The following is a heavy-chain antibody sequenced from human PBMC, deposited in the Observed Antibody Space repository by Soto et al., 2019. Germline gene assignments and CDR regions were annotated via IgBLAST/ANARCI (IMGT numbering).Heavy chain of an antibody. Sequence: QVQLVQSGAEVKKPGSSVKVSCKASGGTFSSYAISWVRQAPGQGLEWMGGIMPISGTANYAQKFQGRVTITADESTSTDYMELSSLRSEDTAVYYCARSQGSSTSLEIYYYYYYGMDVWGQGTTVTVSS. D-gene: IGHD2-2*01. CDR3: ARSQGSSTSLEIYYYYYYGMDV. J-gene: IGHJ6*02. CDR1: GGTFSSYA. CDR2: IMPISGTA. V-gene: IGHV1-69*01.